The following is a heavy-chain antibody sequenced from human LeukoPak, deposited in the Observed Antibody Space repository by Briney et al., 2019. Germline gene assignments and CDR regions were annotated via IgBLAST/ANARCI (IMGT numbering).Heavy chain of an antibody. D-gene: IGHD3-22*01. CDR2: IKQDGSEK. CDR1: GFTFSSYW. Sequence: PGGSLRLSCAASGFTFSSYWMNWVRQAPGKGLEWVANIKQDGSEKYYVDSVKGRFTISRDNSKNTLYLQMNSLRAEDTAVYYCAREGYDSSGYSPGIFDYWGQGTLVTVSS. J-gene: IGHJ4*02. CDR3: AREGYDSSGYSPGIFDY. V-gene: IGHV3-7*01.